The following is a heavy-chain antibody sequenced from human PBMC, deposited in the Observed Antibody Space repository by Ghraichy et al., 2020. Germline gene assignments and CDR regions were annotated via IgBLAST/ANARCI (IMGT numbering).Heavy chain of an antibody. CDR2: IYHSGST. D-gene: IGHD6-13*01. Sequence: SETLSLTCVVSGGSISSGGYSWTWIRQPPGKGLEWIGYIYHSGSTYYNPALKSRVTMSVDRSKNQFSLNLNSVTAADTADYFCARGGSMAAGGDIFDVWGQGTMVTVSS. CDR3: ARGGSMAAGGDIFDV. CDR1: GGSISSGGYS. V-gene: IGHV4-30-2*01. J-gene: IGHJ3*01.